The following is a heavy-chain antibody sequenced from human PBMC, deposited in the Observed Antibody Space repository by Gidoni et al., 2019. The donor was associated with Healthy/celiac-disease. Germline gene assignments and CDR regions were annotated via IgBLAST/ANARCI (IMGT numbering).Heavy chain of an antibody. D-gene: IGHD3-9*01. Sequence: QVQLQQWGAGLLQPSETLSLTCAVYGGSFSGYYWSWIRQPPGKGLEWIGEINHSGSTNYNPSLKSRVTISVDTSKNQFSLKLSSVTAADTAVYYCARGPGFYYDILTGYYSGRWFDPWGQGTLVTVSS. J-gene: IGHJ5*02. CDR2: INHSGST. V-gene: IGHV4-34*01. CDR3: ARGPGFYYDILTGYYSGRWFDP. CDR1: GGSFSGYY.